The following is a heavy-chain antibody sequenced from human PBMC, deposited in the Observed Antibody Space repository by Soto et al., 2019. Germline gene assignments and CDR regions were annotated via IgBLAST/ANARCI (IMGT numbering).Heavy chain of an antibody. Sequence: QVQLVQSGAEVKKPGSSVKVSCKASGCTFSSYAISWVRQAPGQGLEWMGGIIPIFGTANYAQKFQGRVTITADESTSTAYMERSSMRSEDTAVYYCASWRLRKGGMDVWGQGTTVTVSS. CDR2: IIPIFGTA. D-gene: IGHD3-3*01. V-gene: IGHV1-69*12. J-gene: IGHJ6*02. CDR3: ASWRLRKGGMDV. CDR1: GCTFSSYA.